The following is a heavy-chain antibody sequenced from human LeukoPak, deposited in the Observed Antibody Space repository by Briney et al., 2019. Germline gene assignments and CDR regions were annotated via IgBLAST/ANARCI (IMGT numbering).Heavy chain of an antibody. CDR2: IYHSGST. V-gene: IGHV4-4*02. CDR1: GGSISSSNW. CDR3: ARDSNYYDSSGYLLD. Sequence: PSGTLSLTCAVSGGSISSSNWWSWVRQPPGKGLEWIGEIYHSGSTNYNPSLKSRVTISVDKSKNQFSLKLSSVTAADTAVYYCARDSNYYDSSGYLLDWGQGTLVTVSS. J-gene: IGHJ4*02. D-gene: IGHD3-22*01.